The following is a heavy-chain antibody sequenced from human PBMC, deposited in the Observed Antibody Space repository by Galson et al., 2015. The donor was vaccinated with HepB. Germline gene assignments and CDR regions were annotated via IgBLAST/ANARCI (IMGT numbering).Heavy chain of an antibody. CDR3: TRDQRGFIY. V-gene: IGHV6-1*01. CDR2: TYYRSKWHN. Sequence: CAISGDSVSSHIAAWNWVRQSPSRGLEWLGRTYYRSKWHNDYAPSVNSRITIDADTSKNQFSLQLNSVTPEDTAVYYCTRDQRGFIYWGQGTLVTVSS. J-gene: IGHJ4*02. D-gene: IGHD1-26*01. CDR1: GDSVSSHIAA.